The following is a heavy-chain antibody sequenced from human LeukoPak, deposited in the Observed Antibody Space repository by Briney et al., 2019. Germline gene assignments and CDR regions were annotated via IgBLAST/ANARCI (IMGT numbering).Heavy chain of an antibody. J-gene: IGHJ4*02. V-gene: IGHV3-66*02. D-gene: IGHD6-13*01. Sequence: PGGSLRLSCAASGFTASSNYMSWVRQAPGKGLEWVSVIYSGGSTYYADSVKGRFTISRDNPKNTLYLQMNSLRAEDTAVYYCARDSSEVVAAAAFDYWGQGTLVTVSS. CDR3: ARDSSEVVAAAAFDY. CDR1: GFTASSNY. CDR2: IYSGGST.